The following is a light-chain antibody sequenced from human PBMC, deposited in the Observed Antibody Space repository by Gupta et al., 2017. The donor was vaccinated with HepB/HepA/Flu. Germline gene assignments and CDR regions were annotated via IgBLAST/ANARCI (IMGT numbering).Light chain of an antibody. V-gene: IGKV3-20*01. Sequence: IVLTHSPGTRSLSPGERATLSFRASQSVSSSYLARYQQKPGQPPRLLIYGASSSSTGVPDTFSGSGSGREFTVTIIRLVPQDFAVSYCRQEGSSPRTFGEGTKMEIK. CDR2: GAS. CDR3: RQEGSSPRT. J-gene: IGKJ2*02. CDR1: QSVSSSY.